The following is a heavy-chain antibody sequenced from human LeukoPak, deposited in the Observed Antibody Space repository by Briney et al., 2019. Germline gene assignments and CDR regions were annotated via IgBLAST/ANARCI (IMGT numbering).Heavy chain of an antibody. CDR1: RFIDRRKY. D-gene: IGHD2-2*01. CDR3: GYCSGTSCYADFDY. CDR2: IYSGGTT. V-gene: IGHV3-66*01. Sequence: GGSQRLLCSVSRFIDRRKYMSGVRQARGKGLKCVSVIYSGGTTYYAESLKGRFTISRDNSKNTLYLQMNSLRAEDTAVYYCGYCSGTSCYADFDYWGQGTLVTVSS. J-gene: IGHJ4*02.